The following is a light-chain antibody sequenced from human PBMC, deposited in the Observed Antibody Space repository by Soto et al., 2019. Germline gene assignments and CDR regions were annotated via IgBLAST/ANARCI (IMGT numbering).Light chain of an antibody. J-gene: IGKJ1*01. CDR2: HAD. CDR3: QQYHSYWT. V-gene: IGKV3D-15*01. CDR1: QSVHNY. Sequence: EIVMAQSPAALSVSPGERATLSCRASQSVHNYLAWYQQKPGQAPRLLIYHADKRATGVPARFSGGGSGTDFTLTISSLQPDDFATYYCQQYHSYWTFGQGTKVDIK.